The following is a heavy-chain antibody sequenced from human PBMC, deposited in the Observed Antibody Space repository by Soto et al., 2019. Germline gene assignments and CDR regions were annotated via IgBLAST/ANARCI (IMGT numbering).Heavy chain of an antibody. J-gene: IGHJ5*02. CDR1: GGSISSSSYY. V-gene: IGHV4-39*01. D-gene: IGHD3-3*01. CDR3: ARVITIFGVVMNWFDT. CDR2: IYYSGST. Sequence: LSLTCTVSGGSISSSSYYWGWIRQPPGKGLEWIGSIYYSGSTYYNPSLKSRVTISVDTSKNQFSLKLSSVTAADTAVYYCARVITIFGVVMNWFDTWGQGTLVTVSS.